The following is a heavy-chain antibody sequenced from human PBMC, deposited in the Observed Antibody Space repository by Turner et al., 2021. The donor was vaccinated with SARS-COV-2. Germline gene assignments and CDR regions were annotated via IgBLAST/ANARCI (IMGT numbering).Heavy chain of an antibody. J-gene: IGHJ4*02. V-gene: IGHV3-23*01. D-gene: IGHD7-27*01. CDR2: ISETGANT. CDR3: AKGNGDKV. Sequence: EVQLLESGGGLVQPGGSLRLSCAASGFTFSSYAMSWVRQAPGKGLEWVSGISETGANTYYADSVKGRFTISRDNSRDTLYLEMNGLSDEDTALYYCAKGNGDKVGGQGTQVSVSS. CDR1: GFTFSSYA.